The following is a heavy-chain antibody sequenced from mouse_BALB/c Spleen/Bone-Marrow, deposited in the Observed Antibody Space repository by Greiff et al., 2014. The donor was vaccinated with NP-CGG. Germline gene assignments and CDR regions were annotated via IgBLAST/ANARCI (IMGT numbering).Heavy chain of an antibody. Sequence: QVQLKQSGPELGKPGASVRISCKASGYTFTSYYIHWVKQRPGQGLEWIGWIYPGNVNTKYNEKFKGKATLTADKSSSTAYMQLSSLTSEDSAVYFCARDTMDYWGQGTSVTVSS. CDR2: IYPGNVNT. J-gene: IGHJ4*01. CDR3: ARDTMDY. CDR1: GYTFTSYY. V-gene: IGHV1S56*01.